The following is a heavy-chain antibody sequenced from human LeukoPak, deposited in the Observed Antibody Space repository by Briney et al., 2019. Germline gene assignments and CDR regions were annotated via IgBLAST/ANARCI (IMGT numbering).Heavy chain of an antibody. D-gene: IGHD5-12*01. V-gene: IGHV4-34*01. CDR2: INYSGST. Sequence: SETLSLTCAVCGGSFSGYYWSWIRQPPGKGLEWSGEINYSGSTNYHPSLKSRVTISVDTSKNQFSLKLSSATAADTAVYYCARGEWLRSWFGYWGQGTLVTVSS. CDR1: GGSFSGYY. CDR3: ARGEWLRSWFGY. J-gene: IGHJ4*02.